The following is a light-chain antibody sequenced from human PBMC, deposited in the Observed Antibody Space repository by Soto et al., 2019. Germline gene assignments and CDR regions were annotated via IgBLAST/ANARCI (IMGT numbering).Light chain of an antibody. CDR2: KAS. CDR3: QHYKSYWT. J-gene: IGKJ1*01. Sequence: DIQMTQSPSSVSASVGDRVTITCRASQGISSWLAWYQQKPGKAPKLLIYKASSLESGVPSRFSGSGSGTEFTLTINSLQPDDFATYYCQHYKSYWTFGQGTKVDIK. V-gene: IGKV1-5*03. CDR1: QGISSW.